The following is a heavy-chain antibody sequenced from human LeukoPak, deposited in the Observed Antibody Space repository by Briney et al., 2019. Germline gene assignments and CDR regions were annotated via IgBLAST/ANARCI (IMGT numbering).Heavy chain of an antibody. V-gene: IGHV1-2*02. J-gene: IGHJ4*02. Sequence: ASVKVSCKASGYTFTGYYMHWVRQAPGQGLEWMGWINPNSGGTNYAQKFQGRVTMTRDTSISTAYMELSRLRSDDTAVYYCARTITKSRLVDYWGKGTLVTVSS. CDR1: GYTFTGYY. D-gene: IGHD5-12*01. CDR3: ARTITKSRLVDY. CDR2: INPNSGGT.